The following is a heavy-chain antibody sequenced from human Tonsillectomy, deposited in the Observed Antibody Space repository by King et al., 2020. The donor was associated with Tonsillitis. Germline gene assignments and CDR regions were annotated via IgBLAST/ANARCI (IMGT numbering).Heavy chain of an antibody. V-gene: IGHV4-4*02. CDR1: GGSISSSNW. CDR3: ARDSLYYDSSGYDGLSY. CDR2: IYHSGST. J-gene: IGHJ4*02. Sequence: VQLQESGPGLVKPSGTLSLTCAVSGGSISSSNWWSWVRQPPGKGLEWIGEIYHSGSTNYNPSLKSRVTITVDKSKNQFSLKLSSVTAADTAVYYCARDSLYYDSSGYDGLSYWGQGTLVTVSS. D-gene: IGHD3-22*01.